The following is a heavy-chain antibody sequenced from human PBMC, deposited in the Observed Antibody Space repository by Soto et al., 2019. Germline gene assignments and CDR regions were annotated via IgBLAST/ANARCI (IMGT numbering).Heavy chain of an antibody. Sequence: LRLSFAASVFTFSSYWMHWVRQAPGNGLVWVSLINSDGSSTSYADSVKGRFTISRDNAKNTLYLQMNSLRAEDTAVYYCARDRRYCSGGSCYSDGMDVWGQGTTVTV. CDR3: ARDRRYCSGGSCYSDGMDV. CDR2: INSDGSST. J-gene: IGHJ6*02. D-gene: IGHD2-15*01. CDR1: VFTFSSYW. V-gene: IGHV3-74*01.